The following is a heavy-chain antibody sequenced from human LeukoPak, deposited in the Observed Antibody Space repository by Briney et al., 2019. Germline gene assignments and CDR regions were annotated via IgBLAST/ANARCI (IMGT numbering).Heavy chain of an antibody. J-gene: IGHJ4*02. V-gene: IGHV4-31*03. CDR3: AREESSWYTCFDY. CDR1: GGSISSGGYY. CDR2: IYYSGST. D-gene: IGHD6-13*01. Sequence: SETLSLTCTVSGGSISSGGYYWSWIRQHPGKGLEWIGYIYYSGSTYYNPSLKSRVTISVDTSKNQFSLKLSSVTAADTAVYYCAREESSWYTCFDYWGQGTLVTVSS.